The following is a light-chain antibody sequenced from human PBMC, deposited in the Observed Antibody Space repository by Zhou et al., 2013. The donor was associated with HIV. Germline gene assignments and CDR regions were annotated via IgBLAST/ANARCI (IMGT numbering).Light chain of an antibody. CDR1: QSISTW. J-gene: IGKJ1*01. Sequence: DIQMTQSPSTLSASVGDRVTITCRASQSISTWLAWYQQKPGKAPKLLIYKASYLESGVPSRFSGSGSGTEFTLTISSLQSEDFAVYYCQQYNDWSLLTFGQGTKVEIK. CDR2: KAS. CDR3: QQYNDWSLLT. V-gene: IGKV1-5*03.